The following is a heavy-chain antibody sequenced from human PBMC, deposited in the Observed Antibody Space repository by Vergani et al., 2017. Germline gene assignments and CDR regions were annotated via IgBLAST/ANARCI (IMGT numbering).Heavy chain of an antibody. CDR2: IYPGDSDT. D-gene: IGHD5-18*01. CDR1: GYSFTSYW. J-gene: IGHJ4*02. CDR3: ARIPSDLHSYGLQDVHFDY. Sequence: EVQLVQSGAEVKKPGESLKISCKGSGYSFTSYWIGWVRQMPGKGLEWMGIIYPGDSDTRYSPSFQGQVTISADKSISTAYLQWSSLKASDTAMYYCARIPSDLHSYGLQDVHFDYWGQGTLVTVSS. V-gene: IGHV5-51*01.